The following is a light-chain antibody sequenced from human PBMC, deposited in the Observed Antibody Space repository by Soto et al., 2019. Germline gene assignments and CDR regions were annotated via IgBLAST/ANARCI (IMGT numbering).Light chain of an antibody. CDR1: QSVSSF. CDR3: QQRSNWPLT. Sequence: EIVLTQSPATLSLSPGERATLSCTASQSVSSFLAWYQQKPGQAPRLLIYDASDGATGIPSRFSGSGSGTDFTLSISGLEPEDFAVYYCQQRSNWPLTFGGGTKVEIK. V-gene: IGKV3-11*01. J-gene: IGKJ4*01. CDR2: DAS.